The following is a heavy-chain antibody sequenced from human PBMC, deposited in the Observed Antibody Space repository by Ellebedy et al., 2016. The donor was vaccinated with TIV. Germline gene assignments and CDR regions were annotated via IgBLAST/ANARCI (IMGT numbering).Heavy chain of an antibody. J-gene: IGHJ4*02. CDR1: GGSISSYY. Sequence: MPSETLSLTCTVSGGSISSYYWSWIRQPPGKGLEWIGEINHSGSTNYNPSLKSRVTISVDTSKNQFSLKLSPVTAADTAVYYCARGKIAVTTYDYWGQGNLVTVSS. CDR2: INHSGST. CDR3: ARGKIAVTTYDY. V-gene: IGHV4-34*01. D-gene: IGHD4-17*01.